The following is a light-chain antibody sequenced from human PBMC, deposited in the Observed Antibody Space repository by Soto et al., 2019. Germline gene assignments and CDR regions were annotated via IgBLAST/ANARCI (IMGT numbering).Light chain of an antibody. Sequence: DIQMTQSPSSLSASLGDRVTITCRASQGISNYLAWYQQKPGKVPKLLIYAASTLQSGFPSRFSGTGSGTYFTLTISSLQPEDVATYYCQKYNSAALTFGGGTKVEIK. V-gene: IGKV1-27*01. CDR3: QKYNSAALT. CDR2: AAS. J-gene: IGKJ4*01. CDR1: QGISNY.